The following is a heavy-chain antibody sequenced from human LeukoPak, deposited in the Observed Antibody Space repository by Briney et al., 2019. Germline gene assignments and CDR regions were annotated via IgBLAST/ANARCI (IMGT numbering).Heavy chain of an antibody. CDR1: GFTFSTSA. J-gene: IGHJ4*02. V-gene: IGHV3-21*01. D-gene: IGHD3-10*02. Sequence: PGGSLRLSCAGSGFTFSTSAMNWVRQVPGKGLEWVSSIDYDGSHIHYSASVKGRFSISRDNARDSVYLQMDSLRAEDTAVYYCAKDPERYLRTGHYDYWGQGTLVIVSS. CDR3: AKDPERYLRTGHYDY. CDR2: IDYDGSHI.